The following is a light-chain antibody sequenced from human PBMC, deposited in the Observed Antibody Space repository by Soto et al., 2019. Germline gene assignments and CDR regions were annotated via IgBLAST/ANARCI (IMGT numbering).Light chain of an antibody. V-gene: IGKV3-11*01. J-gene: IGKJ5*01. CDR3: QQRNVWPPIT. Sequence: EVVLTQSPATLSLSPGESATLSCRASQSIRTSLAWYQQKPGQAPRLVIFDASNRANGVPARFGGSGSGTDFTLTINSLEPEDFAVYYCQQRNVWPPITFGQGTRLEI. CDR2: DAS. CDR1: QSIRTS.